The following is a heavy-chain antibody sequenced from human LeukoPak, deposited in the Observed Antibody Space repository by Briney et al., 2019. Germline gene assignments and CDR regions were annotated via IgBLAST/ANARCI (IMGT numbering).Heavy chain of an antibody. D-gene: IGHD4-17*01. CDR2: IRYDGSNK. Sequence: GGSLRLSCAASAFTFSRYGMHWVRQAPGKGLEWVAFIRYDGSNKYYADSVKGRFTISRDNSKNTLYLQMNSLRAEDTAVYYCAKEIWPTVTTPGWTYFDYWGQGALVTVSS. CDR3: AKEIWPTVTTPGWTYFDY. CDR1: AFTFSRYG. J-gene: IGHJ4*02. V-gene: IGHV3-30*02.